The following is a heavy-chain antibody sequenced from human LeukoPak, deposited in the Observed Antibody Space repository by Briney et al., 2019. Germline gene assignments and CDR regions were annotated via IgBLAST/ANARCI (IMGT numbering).Heavy chain of an antibody. CDR1: GFTFSDYS. Sequence: GGSLRLSCAASGFTFSDYSMSWVRQVPGTGLEWVSGIGRVGYTNLADPVKGRFTISKDNSKITVYLKMNSLRAEDTSIYYCVKDSPCDCCMPMDAWGQGTTVTVSS. CDR2: IGRVGYT. CDR3: VKDSPCDCCMPMDA. V-gene: IGHV3-23*01. J-gene: IGHJ6*02. D-gene: IGHD2-21*01.